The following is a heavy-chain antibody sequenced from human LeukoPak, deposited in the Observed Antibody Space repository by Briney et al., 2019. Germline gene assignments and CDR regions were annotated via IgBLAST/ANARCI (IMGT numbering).Heavy chain of an antibody. CDR3: ARPSMVRGVRVAYYMDV. CDR1: GGSISSGGYY. J-gene: IGHJ6*03. CDR2: INHSGST. D-gene: IGHD3-10*01. Sequence: SSETLSLTCTVSGGSISSGGYYWSWIRQHPGKGLEWIGEINHSGSTNYNPSLKSRVTISVDTSKNQFSLKLSSVTAADTAVYYCARPSMVRGVRVAYYMDVWGKGTTVTVSS. V-gene: IGHV4-31*03.